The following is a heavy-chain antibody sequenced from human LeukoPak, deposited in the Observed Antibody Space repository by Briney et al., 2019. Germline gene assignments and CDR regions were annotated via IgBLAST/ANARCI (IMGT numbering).Heavy chain of an antibody. CDR1: VGTFSSYA. CDR2: IIPIFGTA. CDR3: ARGESSRWSSPVSTTHFDSTMDV. V-gene: IGHV1-69*13. J-gene: IGHJ6*02. D-gene: IGHD6-13*01. Sequence: ASVKVSCKASVGTFSSYAISWVRQAPGQGLEWMGGIIPIFGTANFAQKFQGRVTITADESTSTAYMELSSLRSEDTAVYYCARGESSRWSSPVSTTHFDSTMDVWGQGTTVTVSS.